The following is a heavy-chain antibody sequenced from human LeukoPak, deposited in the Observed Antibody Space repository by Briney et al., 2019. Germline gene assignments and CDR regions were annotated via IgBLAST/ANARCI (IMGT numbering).Heavy chain of an antibody. CDR1: GGSISSSSYY. J-gene: IGHJ5*02. D-gene: IGHD3-3*01. Sequence: ETLSLXCTVSGGSISSSSYYWGWIRRPPGKGLEWIGSIYYSGSTYYNPSLKSRVTISVDTSKNQFSLKLSSVTAADTAVYYCARQSPFYDFWSGYYGNWFDPWGQGTLVTVSS. CDR3: ARQSPFYDFWSGYYGNWFDP. V-gene: IGHV4-39*01. CDR2: IYYSGST.